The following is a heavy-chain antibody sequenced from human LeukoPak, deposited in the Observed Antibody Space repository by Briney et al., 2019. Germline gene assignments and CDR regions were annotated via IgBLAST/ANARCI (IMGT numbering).Heavy chain of an antibody. CDR3: ARDRIGASIY. CDR2: IKQDGREQ. J-gene: IGHJ4*02. CDR1: GFTFSDYW. Sequence: GSLRLSCTASGFTFSDYWMSWVRQAPGKGPEWVANIKQDGREQYYVDSVKGRFTISRDNAKNSLYLQMDSLRAEDTAVYLCARDRIGASIYWGQGTPVTVSS. D-gene: IGHD3-10*01. V-gene: IGHV3-7*01.